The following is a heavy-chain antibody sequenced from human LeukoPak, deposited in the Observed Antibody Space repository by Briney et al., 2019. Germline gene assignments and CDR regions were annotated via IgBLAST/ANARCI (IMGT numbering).Heavy chain of an antibody. CDR3: ARFPGGAEYRHYYYMDV. CDR2: NHYRGST. Sequence: SETLSLTCSVSVGSISSYYWSWIRQPPGKGVGWIGPNHYRGSTNYNPSFKSRVTISVDTSKNQFSLKLNSVTAADTAVYYCARFPGGAEYRHYYYMDVWGKGTTVTVSS. D-gene: IGHD1-14*01. CDR1: VGSISSYY. V-gene: IGHV4-59*13. J-gene: IGHJ6*03.